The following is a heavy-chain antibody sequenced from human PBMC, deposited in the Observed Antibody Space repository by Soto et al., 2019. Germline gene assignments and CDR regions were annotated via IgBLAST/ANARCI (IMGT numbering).Heavy chain of an antibody. CDR2: IYSGGST. V-gene: IGHV3-53*01. CDR1: GFTVSSSY. Sequence: EVQLVESGGSLIQPGGSLRLSCAASGFTVSSSYMSWVRQAPGQGLEWVLVIYSGGSTYYAASVKGRFTISRDNSKNTLYLQTNSLRPEDPAVYYCARAPGSSGYSDYFDYWGQGTLVTVSS. D-gene: IGHD3-22*01. J-gene: IGHJ4*02. CDR3: ARAPGSSGYSDYFDY.